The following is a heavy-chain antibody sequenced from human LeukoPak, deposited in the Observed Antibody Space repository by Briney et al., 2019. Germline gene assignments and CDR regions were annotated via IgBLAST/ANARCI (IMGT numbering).Heavy chain of an antibody. Sequence: RSLRLSCAASGFTFRSYGMHWVRQAPGKGLEWVAVTSHDGSEIYYADSVKGRSTISRDNSKNTLYLQVNSLRAEDTAVYYCAKDLYDSGRRGYYYYYGLDVWGQGTTVTVSS. D-gene: IGHD3-9*01. J-gene: IGHJ6*02. CDR2: TSHDGSEI. CDR3: AKDLYDSGRRGYYYYYGLDV. V-gene: IGHV3-30*18. CDR1: GFTFRSYG.